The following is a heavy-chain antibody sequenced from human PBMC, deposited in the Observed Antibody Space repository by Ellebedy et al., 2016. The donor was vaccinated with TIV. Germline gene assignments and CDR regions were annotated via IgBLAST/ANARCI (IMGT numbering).Heavy chain of an antibody. Sequence: ASVKVSCKASGYTFTGYYMHWVRQAPGQGLEWMGWINPNSGGTNYAQKFQGRVTMTRDTSISPAYMELSRLRSDATAVYYCARGDSSTWYLFDYWGQGTLVTVSS. D-gene: IGHD6-13*01. CDR3: ARGDSSTWYLFDY. V-gene: IGHV1-2*02. CDR2: INPNSGGT. J-gene: IGHJ4*02. CDR1: GYTFTGYY.